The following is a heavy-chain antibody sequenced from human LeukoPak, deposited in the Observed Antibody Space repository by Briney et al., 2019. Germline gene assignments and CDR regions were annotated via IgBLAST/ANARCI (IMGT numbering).Heavy chain of an antibody. CDR1: GFTFSSYG. V-gene: IGHV3-30*03. Sequence: HPGRSLRLSCAASGFTFSSYGMHWVRQAPGKGLEWVAVISYDGSNKYYADSVKGRFTISRDNSKNTLYLQMNSLRAEDTAVYYCARGVGVVPAAMLLCWGQGTLVTVSS. CDR2: ISYDGSNK. J-gene: IGHJ4*02. D-gene: IGHD2-2*01. CDR3: ARGVGVVPAAMLLC.